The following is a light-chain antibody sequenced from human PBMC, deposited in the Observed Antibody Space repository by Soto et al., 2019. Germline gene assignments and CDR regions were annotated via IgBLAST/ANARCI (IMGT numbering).Light chain of an antibody. CDR1: QSVGSN. J-gene: IGKJ1*01. CDR2: GAS. Sequence: EIVMTQSPATLSVSPGERATLSCRASQSVGSNLAWYQQKPGQAPRLLIYGASTRATGIPARFSGSGSGTELTLTISSLQAEDFAIYFCQQYNTWPPDRTFGQGTKVEIK. CDR3: QQYNTWPPDRT. V-gene: IGKV3-15*01.